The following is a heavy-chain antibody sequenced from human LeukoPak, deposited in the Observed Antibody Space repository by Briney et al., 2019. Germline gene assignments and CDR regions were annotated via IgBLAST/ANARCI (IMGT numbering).Heavy chain of an antibody. CDR1: GFTVSDNY. D-gene: IGHD2-15*01. CDR2: IYSAGAT. V-gene: IGHV3-53*01. CDR3: AKGSGSSCYSPCDY. J-gene: IGHJ4*02. Sequence: GGSLRLSCAASGFTVSDNYMTWVRQAPGKGLEWVSSIYSAGATHYAESVKGRFTISRDNSKDTLYLQMDSLRAEDTAVYYCAKGSGSSCYSPCDYWGQGILVTVSS.